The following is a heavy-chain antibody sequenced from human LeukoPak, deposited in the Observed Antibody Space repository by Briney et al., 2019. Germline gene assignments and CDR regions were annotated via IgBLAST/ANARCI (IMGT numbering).Heavy chain of an antibody. Sequence: GASVKVSCKASGYTFTDYYMHWVRQAPGQGLEWMGWIDPDGGGTSYAQMFQGRVTMTRDTSISTAYMELSSLRSDDTAIYYCARVSGRSGPFEYWGQGTLVTVSS. D-gene: IGHD3-3*01. V-gene: IGHV1-2*02. J-gene: IGHJ4*02. CDR1: GYTFTDYY. CDR2: IDPDGGGT. CDR3: ARVSGRSGPFEY.